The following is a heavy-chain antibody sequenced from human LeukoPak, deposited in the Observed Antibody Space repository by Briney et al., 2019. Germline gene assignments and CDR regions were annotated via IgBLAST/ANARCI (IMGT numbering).Heavy chain of an antibody. D-gene: IGHD4-11*01. CDR3: ARTVPDHDAFDI. CDR2: ISSSGSTI. Sequence: GRSLRLSCAASGFTFSSYEMNLVRQAPGKGLEWVSYISSSGSTIYYADSVKGRFTISRDNAKNSLYLQMNSLRAEDTAVYYCARTVPDHDAFDIWGQGTMVTVSS. V-gene: IGHV3-48*03. CDR1: GFTFSSYE. J-gene: IGHJ3*02.